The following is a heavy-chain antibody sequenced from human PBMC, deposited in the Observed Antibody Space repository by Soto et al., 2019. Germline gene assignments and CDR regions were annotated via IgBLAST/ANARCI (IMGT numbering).Heavy chain of an antibody. D-gene: IGHD6-13*01. J-gene: IGHJ3*02. V-gene: IGHV3-74*01. CDR3: ASGYSRTWYNAFDI. CDR1: GFTFSSYW. Sequence: EVQLVESGGDLVQPGGSLRLSCAASGFTFSSYWMHWVRQAPGKGLVWVSRINTDGSSTNYADSVKGRFTISRDNAKNTLFLQMNSLRDEDTAVYYCASGYSRTWYNAFDIWGQGTMVTVSS. CDR2: INTDGSST.